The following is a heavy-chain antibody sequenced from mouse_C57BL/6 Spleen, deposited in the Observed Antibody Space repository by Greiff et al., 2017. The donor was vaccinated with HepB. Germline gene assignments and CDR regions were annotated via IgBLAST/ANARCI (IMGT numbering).Heavy chain of an antibody. Sequence: EVQLVESGGGLVQPGGSLKLSCAASGFTFSDYYMYWVRQTPEKRLEWVAYISNGGGSTYYPDTVKGRFTISRDNAKNTLYLQMSRLKSEDTAMYYCARRSNHYAMDYWGQGTSVTVSS. D-gene: IGHD2-5*01. V-gene: IGHV5-12*01. CDR3: ARRSNHYAMDY. J-gene: IGHJ4*01. CDR1: GFTFSDYY. CDR2: ISNGGGST.